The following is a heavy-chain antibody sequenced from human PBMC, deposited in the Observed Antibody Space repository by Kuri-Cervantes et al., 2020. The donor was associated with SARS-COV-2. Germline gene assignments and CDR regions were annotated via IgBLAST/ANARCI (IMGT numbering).Heavy chain of an antibody. J-gene: IGHJ3*01. CDR2: ISSSGTTT. CDR3: ARAGERYYDFWSGHLPNDAVDV. D-gene: IGHD3-3*01. Sequence: LSLTCAASGFTFSTYSMTWVRQAPGKGLEWVSYISSSGTTTYYADSVKGRFTISRDNAKKSLYVQMNSLRAVDTAVYYCARAGERYYDFWSGHLPNDAVDVWGRGTMVTVSS. CDR1: GFTFSTYS. V-gene: IGHV3-48*04.